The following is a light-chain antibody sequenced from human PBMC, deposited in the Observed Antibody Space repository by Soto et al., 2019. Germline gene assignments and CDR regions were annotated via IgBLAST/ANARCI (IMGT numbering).Light chain of an antibody. CDR1: SSDVGGYYY. Sequence: QSALTQPASVSGSPGQSITISCTGTSSDVGGYYYVSWYQQHPGKAPKLMIFDVTNRPSGVSNRFSGSKSGNTASLTISGLLADDEADDYCSSSCSTSTPPYVFGTGTKVTVL. CDR2: DVT. V-gene: IGLV2-14*03. J-gene: IGLJ1*01. CDR3: SSSCSTSTPPYV.